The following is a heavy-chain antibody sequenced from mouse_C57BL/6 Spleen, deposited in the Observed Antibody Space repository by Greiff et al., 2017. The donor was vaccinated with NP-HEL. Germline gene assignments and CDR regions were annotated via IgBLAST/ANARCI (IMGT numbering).Heavy chain of an antibody. CDR1: GYAFSSSW. D-gene: IGHD6-1*01. J-gene: IGHJ2*01. CDR3: ARGAAHFDY. V-gene: IGHV1-82*01. Sequence: QVQLQQSGPELVKPGASVKISCKASGYAFSSSWMNWVKQRPGKGLEWIGRIYPGDGDTNYNGKFKGKATLTADKSSSTAYMQLSSLTSEDSAVYFCARGAAHFDYWGQGTTLTVSS. CDR2: IYPGDGDT.